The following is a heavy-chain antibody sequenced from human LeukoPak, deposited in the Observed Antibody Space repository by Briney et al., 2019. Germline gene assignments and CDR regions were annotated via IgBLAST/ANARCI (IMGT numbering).Heavy chain of an antibody. CDR1: GYTFTGYY. CDR3: AREKAEYYYYYMDV. J-gene: IGHJ6*03. Sequence: ASVKVSCKASGYTFTGYYMHWVRQAPGQGLEWMGWINPNSGGTNYAQKFQGRVTMTRGTSISTAYMELSRLRSDDTAVYYCAREKAEYYYYYMDVWGKGTTVTVSS. CDR2: INPNSGGT. V-gene: IGHV1-2*02.